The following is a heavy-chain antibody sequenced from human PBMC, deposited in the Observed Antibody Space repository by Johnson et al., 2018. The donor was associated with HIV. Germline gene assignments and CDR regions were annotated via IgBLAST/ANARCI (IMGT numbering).Heavy chain of an antibody. CDR2: ISYDGSNK. Sequence: QMLLVESGGGLVKAGGSLRLSCAASGFTFSDHYMTWIRQAPGKGLEWVAVISYDGSNKYYADSVKGRFTISRDNSKNTLYLQMNSLRAEDTAVYYCAKEEEDAFDIWGQGTMVTVSS. J-gene: IGHJ3*02. CDR1: GFTFSDHY. V-gene: IGHV3-30*18. CDR3: AKEEEDAFDI.